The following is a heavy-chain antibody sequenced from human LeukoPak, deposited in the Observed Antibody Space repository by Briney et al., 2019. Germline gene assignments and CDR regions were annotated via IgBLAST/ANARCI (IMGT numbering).Heavy chain of an antibody. CDR2: ISAYNGNT. CDR3: ARDLYYDTLTDDLGPDY. Sequence: ASVKVSCKASGYTFTSYGISWVRQAPGQGLEWMGWISAYNGNTNYAQKLQGRVTMTTDTSTSTAYMELRSLRSDDTAVYYCARDLYYDTLTDDLGPDYWGQGTLVTVSS. D-gene: IGHD3-9*01. V-gene: IGHV1-18*01. J-gene: IGHJ4*02. CDR1: GYTFTSYG.